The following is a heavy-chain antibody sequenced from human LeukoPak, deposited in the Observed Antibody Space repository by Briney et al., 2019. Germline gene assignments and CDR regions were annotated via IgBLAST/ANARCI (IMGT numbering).Heavy chain of an antibody. CDR1: GGSIRSRDYY. J-gene: IGHJ4*02. Sequence: SETLSLTCSVYGGSIRSRDYYWGWIRQPPGKGLEWIGNVFYSGSAHCNPSLKSRVTISADTSRNQFSLELSSVTAADTAVYYCARHVDGYSFGLPRYYFDFWGQGILVTVSS. D-gene: IGHD5-18*01. CDR3: ARHVDGYSFGLPRYYFDF. V-gene: IGHV4-39*01. CDR2: VFYSGSA.